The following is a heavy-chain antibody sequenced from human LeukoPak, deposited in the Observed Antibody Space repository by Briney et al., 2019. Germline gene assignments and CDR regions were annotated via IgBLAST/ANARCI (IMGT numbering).Heavy chain of an antibody. D-gene: IGHD1-26*01. CDR1: GFTLSSTW. V-gene: IGHV3-74*01. J-gene: IGHJ4*02. Sequence: TGGSLRLSCAASGFTLSSTWMHWVRQAPGKRLVWVSHIKGDETTTYADSVKGRFTISRDNTKNTLYLQMNSLRAEDTAVYYCGALTGFWGQGTLVTVSS. CDR3: GALTGF. CDR2: IKGDETT.